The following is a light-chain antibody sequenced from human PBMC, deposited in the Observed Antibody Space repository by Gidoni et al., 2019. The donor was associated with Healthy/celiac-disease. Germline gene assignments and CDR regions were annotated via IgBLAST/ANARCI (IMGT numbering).Light chain of an antibody. CDR1: SSTIGSNY. CDR3: AAWDDSLSGPGV. Sequence: QSVLTQPPSASGTPGQWVTISCSGSSSTIGSNYVYWYQQLPGTAPKLLIYRNNQRPSGVPDRFSGSKSGTSASLAISGLRSEDEADYYCAAWDDSLSGPGVFGGGTKLTVL. V-gene: IGLV1-47*01. CDR2: RNN. J-gene: IGLJ2*01.